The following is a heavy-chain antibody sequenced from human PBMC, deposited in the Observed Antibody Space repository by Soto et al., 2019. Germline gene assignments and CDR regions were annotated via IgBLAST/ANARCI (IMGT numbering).Heavy chain of an antibody. J-gene: IGHJ4*02. V-gene: IGHV3-30*03. Sequence: QVQLVESGGGVVQPGRSLRLSCAASGFSFSSYGMQWVRQAPGKGLEWVAVISYDGSNKYYADSVKDRFTISRDNSKKTLSLQMNSPRADDTAVYYCVAGQYFFDYCGQGTLVTVSS. CDR1: GFSFSSYG. CDR2: ISYDGSNK. D-gene: IGHD6-19*01. CDR3: VAGQYFFDY.